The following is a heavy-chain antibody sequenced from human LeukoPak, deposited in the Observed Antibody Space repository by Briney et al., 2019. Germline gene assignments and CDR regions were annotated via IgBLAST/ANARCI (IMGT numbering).Heavy chain of an antibody. V-gene: IGHV3-30*18. Sequence: PGGSLRLSCAASGFTFSSYNMNWVRQAPGKGLEWVAVISYDGSNKYYADSVKGRFTISRDNSKNTLYLQMNSLRAEDTAVYYCAKVGGLLGYYYGSGSYTFDYWGQGTLVTVSS. CDR2: ISYDGSNK. D-gene: IGHD3-10*01. CDR3: AKVGGLLGYYYGSGSYTFDY. J-gene: IGHJ4*02. CDR1: GFTFSSYN.